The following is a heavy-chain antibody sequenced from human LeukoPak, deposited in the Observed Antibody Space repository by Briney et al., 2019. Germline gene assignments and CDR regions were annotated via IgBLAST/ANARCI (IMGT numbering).Heavy chain of an antibody. V-gene: IGHV1-2*02. CDR2: INPNSGGT. D-gene: IGHD3-22*01. CDR1: GYTFIGYY. CDR3: ARGRDSSGYYSPTDAFDI. J-gene: IGHJ3*02. Sequence: GASVKVSCKASGYTFIGYYMHWVRQTPGQGLEWMGWINPNSGGTNYAQKLQGRVTMTRDTSISTAYMELSRLRSDDTAVYYCARGRDSSGYYSPTDAFDIWGQGTMVTVSS.